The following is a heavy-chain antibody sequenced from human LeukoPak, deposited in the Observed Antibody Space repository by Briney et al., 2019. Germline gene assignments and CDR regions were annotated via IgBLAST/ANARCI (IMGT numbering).Heavy chain of an antibody. Sequence: GASVKVSCKASGYTFTNYGISWVRQAPGQGLEGMGWISAYNGNTNYPQKFQGRVTMTTDTSTSTAYMEVRSLRSDDTAMYYCARQSFGSGSRDDALDIWGQGTMVTVSS. J-gene: IGHJ3*02. V-gene: IGHV1-18*01. D-gene: IGHD3-10*01. CDR2: ISAYNGNT. CDR1: GYTFTNYG. CDR3: ARQSFGSGSRDDALDI.